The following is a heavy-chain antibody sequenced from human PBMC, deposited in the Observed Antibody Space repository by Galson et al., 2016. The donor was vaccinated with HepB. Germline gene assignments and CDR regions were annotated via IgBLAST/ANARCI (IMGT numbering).Heavy chain of an antibody. J-gene: IGHJ4*02. V-gene: IGHV1-46*01. CDR2: INPKGGST. Sequence: SVKVSCKASGYRFTDYYIRWVRQAPGQGLEWMGLINPKGGSTTYAQKFQGRVTMTRDTATSTVYMEVSSLRSADTAVYYCAREPYYETADRPFVYWGQGTLATVSS. CDR1: GYRFTDYY. D-gene: IGHD3-22*01. CDR3: AREPYYETADRPFVY.